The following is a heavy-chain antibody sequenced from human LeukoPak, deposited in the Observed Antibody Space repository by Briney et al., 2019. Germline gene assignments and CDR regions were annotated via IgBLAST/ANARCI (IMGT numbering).Heavy chain of an antibody. CDR3: AKVETGTTKGGWFDP. D-gene: IGHD1-7*01. Sequence: QPGGSLRLPCAASGFTFSSYAMSWVRQAPGKGLEWVSAISGSGGSTYYADSVKGRFTISRDNSKNTLYLQMNSLRAEDTAVYYCAKVETGTTKGGWFDPWGQGTLVTVSS. V-gene: IGHV3-23*01. J-gene: IGHJ5*02. CDR1: GFTFSSYA. CDR2: ISGSGGST.